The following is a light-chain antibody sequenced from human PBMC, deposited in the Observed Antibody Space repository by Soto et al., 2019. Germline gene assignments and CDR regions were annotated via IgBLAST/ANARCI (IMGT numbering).Light chain of an antibody. V-gene: IGKV1-27*01. Sequence: DIQMTQSPSSLSASVGDRVTITCRASQGISNYLAWYQQKPGKVPKLLIYAASTLQSGVPSRFSGSGSGTDFTLTISSLQPEDVATYYCQKYNSAIALTLGGGTKVDIK. CDR1: QGISNY. J-gene: IGKJ4*01. CDR3: QKYNSAIALT. CDR2: AAS.